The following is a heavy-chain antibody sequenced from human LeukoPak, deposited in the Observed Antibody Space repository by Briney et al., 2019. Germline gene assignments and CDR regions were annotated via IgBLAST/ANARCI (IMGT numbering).Heavy chain of an antibody. Sequence: ASVKVSCKTSGYTFTGYYMHWVRQAPGQGLGWMGWIDPNSGGTNYAQKFQGRVTMTRDTSISTAHMELSRLTSDDTAVYYCARDGVVRGVIIYWGQGTLVTVSS. CDR3: ARDGVVRGVIIY. CDR1: GYTFTGYY. D-gene: IGHD3-10*01. CDR2: IDPNSGGT. J-gene: IGHJ4*02. V-gene: IGHV1-2*02.